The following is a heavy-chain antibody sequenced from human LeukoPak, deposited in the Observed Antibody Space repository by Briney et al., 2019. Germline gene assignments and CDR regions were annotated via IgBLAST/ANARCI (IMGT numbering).Heavy chain of an antibody. CDR3: ARAHSSGRTFDY. CDR2: IYYSGST. Sequence: SETLSLTCTVSGGSVNSGSYYWTWIRQPPGKGLERIGYIYYSGSTNYNPSLKSRVTISVDTSKNQFSLKLSSVTAADTAVYYCARAHSSGRTFDYWGQGTLVTVSS. D-gene: IGHD6-19*01. CDR1: GGSVNSGSYY. J-gene: IGHJ4*02. V-gene: IGHV4-61*01.